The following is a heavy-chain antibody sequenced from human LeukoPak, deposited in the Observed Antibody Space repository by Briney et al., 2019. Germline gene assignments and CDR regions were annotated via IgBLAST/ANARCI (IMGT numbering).Heavy chain of an antibody. CDR1: GYTFTSYG. CDR3: ARDLLPYDFWSGSQFLWFDP. D-gene: IGHD3-3*01. Sequence: ASVKVSCKASGYTFTSYGISWVRQAPGQGLEWMGWISAYNGNTNYAQKLQGRVTMTTDTSTSTAYMELRSLRSDDTAVYYCARDLLPYDFWSGSQFLWFDPWGQGTLVTVSS. CDR2: ISAYNGNT. V-gene: IGHV1-18*01. J-gene: IGHJ5*02.